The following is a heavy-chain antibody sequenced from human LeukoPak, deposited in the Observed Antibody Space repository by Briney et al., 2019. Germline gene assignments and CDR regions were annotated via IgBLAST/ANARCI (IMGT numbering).Heavy chain of an antibody. CDR2: IHYSGRP. CDR3: ARFGVDYDMDV. CDR1: GGSISGHY. J-gene: IGHJ6*02. V-gene: IGHV4-59*11. D-gene: IGHD3-16*01. Sequence: SETLCLTCTVSGGSISGHYWTWIRQPPGKGLEWIGQIHYSGRPDYNPSLKSRVTISVDTSKNQLSLKVTSVTGADTAVYYCARFGVDYDMDVWGQGTTVTVSS.